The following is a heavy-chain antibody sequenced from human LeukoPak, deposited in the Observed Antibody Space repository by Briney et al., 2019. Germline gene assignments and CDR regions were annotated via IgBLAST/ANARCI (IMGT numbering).Heavy chain of an antibody. CDR3: ARGGYYYGSGSFYYYYYMVV. Sequence: PSETLSPSCAVYGGSFSGYYGSWIRQPPGKGLEWIGEINHSGSTNYNPSLKSRVTISVDTSKNQFSLKLSSVTAADTAVYYCARGGYYYGSGSFYYYYYMVVWGKETTVTVSS. V-gene: IGHV4-34*01. CDR2: INHSGST. CDR1: GGSFSGYY. D-gene: IGHD3-10*01. J-gene: IGHJ6*03.